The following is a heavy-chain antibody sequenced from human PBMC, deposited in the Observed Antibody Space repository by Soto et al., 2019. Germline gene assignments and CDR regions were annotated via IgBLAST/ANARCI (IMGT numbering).Heavy chain of an antibody. CDR2: AYHSGVT. Sequence: SETLSLTCAVSGGSISSGGYSWSWIRQPPGKGLEWIGYAYHSGVTWYTPSLQSRVGIAVEASKNQFSLKLSSVTAADTAVYYCATPYINSPWWYFDYWGQGTLVTVSS. CDR3: ATPYINSPWWYFDY. D-gene: IGHD2-8*02. V-gene: IGHV4-30-2*02. CDR1: GGSISSGGYS. J-gene: IGHJ4*02.